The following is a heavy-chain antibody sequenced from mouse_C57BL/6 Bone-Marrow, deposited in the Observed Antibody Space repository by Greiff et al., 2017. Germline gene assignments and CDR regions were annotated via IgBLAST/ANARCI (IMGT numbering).Heavy chain of an antibody. CDR3: TRLIYDGYWYYFDY. Sequence: VQLQESGAELVRPGASVTLSCKASGYTFTDYEMHWVKQTPVHGLEWIGTIDPETGGTAYNQKFKGKAILTADKSSSTAYMELRSLTSKDSAVYYCTRLIYDGYWYYFDYWGQGTTLTVSS. CDR1: GYTFTDYE. V-gene: IGHV1-15*01. CDR2: IDPETGGT. J-gene: IGHJ2*01. D-gene: IGHD2-3*01.